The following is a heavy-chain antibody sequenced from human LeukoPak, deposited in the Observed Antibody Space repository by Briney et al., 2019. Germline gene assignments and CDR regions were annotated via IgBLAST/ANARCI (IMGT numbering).Heavy chain of an antibody. J-gene: IGHJ4*02. CDR2: ISWNSGSI. CDR3: AKGSSYYYDSSGLLNY. Sequence: GGSLRLSCAASGFTFDAYAMHWVRQAPGKGLEWVSGISWNSGSIGYADSVKGRFTISRDNAKNSLYLQMNSLRAEDTALYYCAKGSSYYYDSSGLLNYWGQGTLVTVSS. V-gene: IGHV3-9*01. D-gene: IGHD3-22*01. CDR1: GFTFDAYA.